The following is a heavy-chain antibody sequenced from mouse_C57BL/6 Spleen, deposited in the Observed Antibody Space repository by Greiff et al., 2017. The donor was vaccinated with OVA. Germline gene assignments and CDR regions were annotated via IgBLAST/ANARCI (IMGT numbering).Heavy chain of an antibody. CDR1: GYTFTSYW. Sequence: QVQRQQPVAELVRPGSSVKLSCKASGYTFTSYWMDWVKQRPGQGLEWIGNIYPSDSETHYNQKFKDKATLTVDKSSSTAYMQLSSLTSEDSAVYYWARRTTMVTSDYWSQGTTLTVSS. CDR2: IYPSDSET. J-gene: IGHJ2*01. D-gene: IGHD2-2*01. CDR3: ARRTTMVTSDY. V-gene: IGHV1-61*01.